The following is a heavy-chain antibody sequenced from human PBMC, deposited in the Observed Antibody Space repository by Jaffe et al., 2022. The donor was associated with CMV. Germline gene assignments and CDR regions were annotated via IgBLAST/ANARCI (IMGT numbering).Heavy chain of an antibody. CDR2: TRNKANSYTT. Sequence: EVQLVESGGGLVQPGGSLRLSCAASGFTFSDHYMDWVRQAPGKGLEWVGRTRNKANSYTTEYAASVKGRFTISRDDSKNSLYLQMNSLKTEDTAVYYCARDLTLTGYCSSTSCYGIWGQGTLVTVSS. D-gene: IGHD2-2*01. CDR3: ARDLTLTGYCSSTSCYGI. J-gene: IGHJ4*02. V-gene: IGHV3-72*01. CDR1: GFTFSDHY.